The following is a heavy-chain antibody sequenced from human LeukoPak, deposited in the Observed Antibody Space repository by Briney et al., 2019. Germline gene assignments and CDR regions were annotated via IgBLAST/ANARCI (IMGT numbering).Heavy chain of an antibody. V-gene: IGHV3-23*01. CDR1: GFTFSSYA. Sequence: PGGSLRLSCAASGFTFSSYAMSWVRQAPGKGLEWVSALSGSGGSTYYADSVKGRFTISRDNSKNTLYLQMNSLRAEDTAVYYCAKPGIAAAGLNWFDPWGQGTLVTVSS. D-gene: IGHD6-13*01. CDR2: LSGSGGST. J-gene: IGHJ5*02. CDR3: AKPGIAAAGLNWFDP.